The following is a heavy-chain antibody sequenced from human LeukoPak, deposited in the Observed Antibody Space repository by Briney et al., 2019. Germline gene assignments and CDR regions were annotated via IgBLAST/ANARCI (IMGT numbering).Heavy chain of an antibody. Sequence: ASVNVSCKASGGTFSSYAISWVRQAPGQGLEWMGRIIPILGIANYAQKFQGRVTITADKSTSTAYMELSSLRSEDTAVYYCVARGVPFNPVDYWGQGTLVTVSS. V-gene: IGHV1-69*04. CDR3: VARGVPFNPVDY. J-gene: IGHJ4*02. D-gene: IGHD2-8*02. CDR1: GGTFSSYA. CDR2: IIPILGIA.